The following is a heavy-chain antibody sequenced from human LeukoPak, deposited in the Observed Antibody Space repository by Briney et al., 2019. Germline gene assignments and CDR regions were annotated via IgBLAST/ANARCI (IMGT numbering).Heavy chain of an antibody. J-gene: IGHJ5*02. D-gene: IGHD3-22*01. V-gene: IGHV3-74*01. Sequence: GESLRPSCAASRFTFSRYWIHWVRQAPGKGLEWVSRINPDGSTTTYADSVKGRFTISRDNAKNTVYLQMNSLRAEDTAVYYCARVLSGSWDWFDPWGQGTLVTVSS. CDR1: RFTFSRYW. CDR3: ARVLSGSWDWFDP. CDR2: INPDGSTT.